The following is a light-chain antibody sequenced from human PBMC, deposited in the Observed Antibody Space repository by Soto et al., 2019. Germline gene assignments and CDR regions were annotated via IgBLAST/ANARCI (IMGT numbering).Light chain of an antibody. CDR2: KAS. Sequence: DIQITRARGMLSASGVXXFTXACRASQSISSWLAWYQQKPGKAPNLLIHKASHLESGVPSRFSGSGSGTEFTLTISSLQPGDFATYYCQHYNTYPWTFGQGTKVDIK. CDR1: QSISSW. CDR3: QHYNTYPWT. V-gene: IGKV1-5*03. J-gene: IGKJ1*01.